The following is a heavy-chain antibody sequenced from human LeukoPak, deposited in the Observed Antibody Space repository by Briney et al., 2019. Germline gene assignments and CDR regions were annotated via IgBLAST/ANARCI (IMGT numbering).Heavy chain of an antibody. J-gene: IGHJ4*02. D-gene: IGHD4-17*01. CDR3: ARLNYGDYGTFDY. CDR2: IGSSSSTI. CDR1: GFIFSGYS. V-gene: IGHV3-48*01. Sequence: PGGSLRLSCVASGFIFSGYSMNWVRQAPGKGLEWLSYIGSSSSTINYADSVKGRFTISRDNAKNSLYLQMNSLRAEDTAVYYCARLNYGDYGTFDYWGQGTLVTVSS.